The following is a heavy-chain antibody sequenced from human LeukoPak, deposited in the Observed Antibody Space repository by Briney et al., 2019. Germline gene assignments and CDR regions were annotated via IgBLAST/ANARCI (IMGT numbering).Heavy chain of an antibody. V-gene: IGHV3-30*18. Sequence: GRSLRLSCAASGFTFSSYGMHWVRQAPGKGLEWVAVISYDGSNKYYADSVKGRFTISRDNSKNTLYLQMNSLRAEDTAVYYCAKDSRGYRSTGFDYWGQGTLVTVSS. J-gene: IGHJ4*02. CDR3: AKDSRGYRSTGFDY. CDR2: ISYDGSNK. CDR1: GFTFSSYG. D-gene: IGHD5-18*01.